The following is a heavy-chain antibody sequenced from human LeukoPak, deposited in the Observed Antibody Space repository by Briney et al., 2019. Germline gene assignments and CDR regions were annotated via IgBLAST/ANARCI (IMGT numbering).Heavy chain of an antibody. CDR2: INHSGST. Sequence: SETLSLTCAVYGGSFSGYYWSWIRQPPGKGLEWIGEINHSGSTNHNPSLKSRVTISVDTSKNQFSLKLSSVTAADTAVYYCASSERLTGYYSYYFDYWGQGTLVTVSS. D-gene: IGHD3-9*01. CDR3: ASSERLTGYYSYYFDY. V-gene: IGHV4-34*01. CDR1: GGSFSGYY. J-gene: IGHJ4*02.